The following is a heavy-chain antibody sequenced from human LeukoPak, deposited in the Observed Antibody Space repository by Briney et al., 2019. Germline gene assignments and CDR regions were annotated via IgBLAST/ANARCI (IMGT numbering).Heavy chain of an antibody. CDR1: GDTFTYYY. CDR3: ARGDALDL. Sequence: ALVKVCCKASGDTFTYYYTLWVRQAAGQGLEWRGWINPNSGVTVYAQKLQGWVTMTRATSTSTDYMGLSRLQFYGTAMYYCARGDALDLWGQGTLVTISS. D-gene: IGHD3-10*01. CDR2: INPNSGVT. V-gene: IGHV1-2*04. J-gene: IGHJ3*01.